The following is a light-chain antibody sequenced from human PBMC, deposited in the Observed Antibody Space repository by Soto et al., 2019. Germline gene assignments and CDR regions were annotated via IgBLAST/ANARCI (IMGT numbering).Light chain of an antibody. J-gene: IGKJ3*01. CDR3: QQYNNWPPFT. Sequence: EIVMTQSPATLSVSPGERATLSCMASQSVSSNLVWYQQKPGQAPRLLIYDASTRVTGTPARFSGSGSGTEFTLTISSLQSEDFAVYYCQQYNNWPPFTFGPGTKVDIK. V-gene: IGKV3-15*01. CDR1: QSVSSN. CDR2: DAS.